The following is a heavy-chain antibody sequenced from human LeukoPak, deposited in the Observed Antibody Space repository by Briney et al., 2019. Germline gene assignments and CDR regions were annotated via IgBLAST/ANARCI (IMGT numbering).Heavy chain of an antibody. Sequence: GGSLRLSCAASGFTFSSYEMNWVRQALGKGLEWVSYISSSGSTIYYADSVKGRFTISRDDSKSIAYLQMNSLKIEDTAVYYCTGSFGELTFFDYWGQGTLVTVSS. J-gene: IGHJ4*02. CDR3: TGSFGELTFFDY. D-gene: IGHD3-10*01. V-gene: IGHV3-48*03. CDR1: GFTFSSYE. CDR2: ISSSGSTI.